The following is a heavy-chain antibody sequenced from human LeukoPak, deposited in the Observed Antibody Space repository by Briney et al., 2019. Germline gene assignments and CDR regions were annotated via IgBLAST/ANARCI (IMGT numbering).Heavy chain of an antibody. Sequence: PSETLSLTCTVSGGSISSGGYYWSWVRQHPGKGLEWIGYIYYSGSTYYNPSLKSRVTISVDTSKNQFSLKLSSVTAADTAVYYCAREYSNYVPWYGMDVWGQGTTVTVSS. CDR2: IYYSGST. V-gene: IGHV4-31*03. CDR1: GGSISSGGYY. CDR3: AREYSNYVPWYGMDV. J-gene: IGHJ6*02. D-gene: IGHD4-11*01.